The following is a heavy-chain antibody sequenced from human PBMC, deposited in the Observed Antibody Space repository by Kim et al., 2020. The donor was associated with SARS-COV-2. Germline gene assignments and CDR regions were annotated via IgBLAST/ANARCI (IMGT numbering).Heavy chain of an antibody. CDR1: GFTFSSYW. D-gene: IGHD3-10*01. CDR3: ARRLTMVRGVIISRWFDP. J-gene: IGHJ5*02. Sequence: GGSLRLSCAASGFTFSSYWMSWVRQAPGKGPEWVANIKQDGSEKYYVGSLKGRFTISRDNAKNSLFLQMDSLRVEDTAVYYCARRLTMVRGVIISRWFDPWGQGTLVTVSS. CDR2: IKQDGSEK. V-gene: IGHV3-7*01.